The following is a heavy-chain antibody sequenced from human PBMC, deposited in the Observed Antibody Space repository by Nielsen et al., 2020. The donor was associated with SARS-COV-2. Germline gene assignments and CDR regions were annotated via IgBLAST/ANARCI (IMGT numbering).Heavy chain of an antibody. J-gene: IGHJ4*02. CDR3: ARDRDRGIVATIVDY. V-gene: IGHV3-30*03. CDR2: VSFDGTDK. CDR1: GFTFINFG. D-gene: IGHD5-12*01. Sequence: GESLKISCAASGFTFINFGMHWVRQAPGKGLEWVAVVSFDGTDKYYGDFMKGRFTISRDNSKNTVYLQMNSLRPEDTAAYYCARDRDRGIVATIVDYWGQGTLVTVSS.